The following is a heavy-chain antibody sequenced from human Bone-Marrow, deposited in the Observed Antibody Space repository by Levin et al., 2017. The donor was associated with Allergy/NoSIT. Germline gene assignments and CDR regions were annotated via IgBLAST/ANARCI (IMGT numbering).Heavy chain of an antibody. J-gene: IGHJ4*02. Sequence: PPGGSLRLSCAASAFPFSVSWMHWVRQAPGKGLEWVSRIKSDGSGTTYADSVRGRFTISRDNARNTVYLQMNSLRVEDTAVYYCAKDYFGSVEYWGQGILVTVSS. V-gene: IGHV3-74*01. CDR1: AFPFSVSW. CDR3: AKDYFGSVEY. D-gene: IGHD3-10*01. CDR2: IKSDGSGT.